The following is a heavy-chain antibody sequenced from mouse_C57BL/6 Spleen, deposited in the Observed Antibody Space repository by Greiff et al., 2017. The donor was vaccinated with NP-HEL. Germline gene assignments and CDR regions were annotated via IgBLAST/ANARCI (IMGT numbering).Heavy chain of an antibody. CDR3: ARGIITTVGAGDY. Sequence: QVQLQQPGAELVKPGASVKMSCKASGYTFTSYWITWVKQGPGQGLEWIGDIYPGSGSTNYNEKFKSKATLTVDTSSSTAYMQLSSLTSEDSAVYYCARGIITTVGAGDYWGQGTSVTVSS. D-gene: IGHD1-1*01. J-gene: IGHJ4*01. V-gene: IGHV1-55*01. CDR1: GYTFTSYW. CDR2: IYPGSGST.